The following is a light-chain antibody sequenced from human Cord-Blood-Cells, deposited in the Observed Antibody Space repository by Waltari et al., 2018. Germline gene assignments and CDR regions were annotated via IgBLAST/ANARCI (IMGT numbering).Light chain of an antibody. V-gene: IGKV4-1*01. CDR3: QQYYSTPLT. Sequence: DIVMTQSPDPLAVSLGARGTINCTSSPSVLYSSNNKNYLAWYQQKPGQPPKLLIYWASTRESGVPDRFSGSGSGTDFTLTISSLQAEDVAVYYCQQYYSTPLTFGGGTKVEIK. CDR2: WAS. CDR1: PSVLYSSNNKNY. J-gene: IGKJ4*01.